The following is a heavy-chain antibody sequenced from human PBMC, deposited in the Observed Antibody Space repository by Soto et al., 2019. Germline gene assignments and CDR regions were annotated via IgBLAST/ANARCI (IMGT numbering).Heavy chain of an antibody. CDR2: IYWDDDK. Sequence: QITLKESGPTLVKPTQTLTLTCTFSGFSLSTSGVGVGWIRQPPGKALEWLALIYWDDDKRYSPSLKSRLTITKDTSKNQVVLTMTNMDPVDTATYYCAHKTVDTAPDLRGWIDPWGQGTLVTVSS. J-gene: IGHJ5*02. D-gene: IGHD5-18*01. V-gene: IGHV2-5*02. CDR3: AHKTVDTAPDLRGWIDP. CDR1: GFSLSTSGVG.